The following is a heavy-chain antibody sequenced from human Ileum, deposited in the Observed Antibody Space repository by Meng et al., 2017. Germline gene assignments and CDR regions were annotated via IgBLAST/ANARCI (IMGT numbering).Heavy chain of an antibody. J-gene: IGHJ4*02. CDR3: ARDWDWVVWDY. CDR2: IKPDGRTT. D-gene: IGHD3/OR15-3a*01. CDR1: GFTFSTYS. V-gene: IGHV3-74*01. Sequence: VPPVGSGGGLVHPGGSLTLPRAASGFTFSTYSMHWVRHAPGKGLVWVPQIKPDGRTTAYADSVKGRFTISRDNAKSTLYLEMNSMRAEDAAVYYCARDWDWVVWDYWGQGTLVTVSS.